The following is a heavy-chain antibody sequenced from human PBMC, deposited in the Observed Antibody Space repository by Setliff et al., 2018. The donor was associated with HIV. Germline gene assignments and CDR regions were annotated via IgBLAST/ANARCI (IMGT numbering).Heavy chain of an antibody. CDR3: ASARIPTGGMSTTFDY. Sequence: ASVKVSCAASGFTFSSYAMSWVRQAPGKGLEWVSAISGSGGSTYYADSVKGRFTISRDNSNNTLYLQVSSLRPEDTAVYYCASARIPTGGMSTTFDYWGQGTPVTVSS. D-gene: IGHD2-15*01. V-gene: IGHV3-23*01. J-gene: IGHJ4*02. CDR2: ISGSGGST. CDR1: GFTFSSYA.